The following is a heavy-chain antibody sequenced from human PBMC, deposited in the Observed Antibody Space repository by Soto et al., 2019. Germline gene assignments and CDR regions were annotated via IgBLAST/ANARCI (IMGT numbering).Heavy chain of an antibody. CDR2: IYYSGST. Sequence: QVQLQESGPGLVKPSQTLSLTCTVSGGSISSGGYYWSWIRQHPGKGLEWIGYIYYSGSTYYNPSLKSRXTXSXXTSKNQFSLKLSSVTAADTAVYYCARDYYYYGMDVWGQGTTVTVSS. CDR3: ARDYYYYGMDV. J-gene: IGHJ6*02. CDR1: GGSISSGGYY. V-gene: IGHV4-31*03.